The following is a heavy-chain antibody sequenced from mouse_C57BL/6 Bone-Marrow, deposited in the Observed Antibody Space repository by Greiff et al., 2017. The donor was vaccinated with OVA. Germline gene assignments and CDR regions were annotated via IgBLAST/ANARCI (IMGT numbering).Heavy chain of an antibody. V-gene: IGHV10-1*01. CDR3: VRPDGYPAWFAY. J-gene: IGHJ3*01. Sequence: LVESGGGLVQPKGSLKLSCAASGFSFNTYAMNWVRQAPGKGLEWVARIRSKSNNYATYYADSVKDRFTISRDDSESMLYLQMNNLKTEDTAMYYCVRPDGYPAWFAYWGQGTLVTVSA. CDR1: GFSFNTYA. CDR2: IRSKSNNYAT. D-gene: IGHD2-3*01.